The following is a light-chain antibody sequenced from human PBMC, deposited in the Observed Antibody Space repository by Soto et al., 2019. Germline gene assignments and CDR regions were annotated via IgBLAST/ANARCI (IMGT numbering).Light chain of an antibody. V-gene: IGKV2-40*01. Sequence: DIVMTQTPLSLPVTPGEPASISCRSSQSLLVSDDGNTYLDWYLQKPGQSPQLLIYTLSYRASXVXDXFSGSGSGTYFTLKISRVEAEDVGVYYCMQRIEFPWTFGQGTKVEIK. CDR2: TLS. CDR1: QSLLVSDDGNTY. CDR3: MQRIEFPWT. J-gene: IGKJ1*01.